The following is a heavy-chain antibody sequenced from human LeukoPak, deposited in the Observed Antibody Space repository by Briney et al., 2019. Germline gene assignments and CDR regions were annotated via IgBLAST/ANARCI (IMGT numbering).Heavy chain of an antibody. CDR3: ARDKGGYDSSGYIGSLLYYFDY. CDR1: GYTFTSYD. J-gene: IGHJ4*02. CDR2: MNPHSGNT. D-gene: IGHD3-22*01. Sequence: ASVRVSCKASGYTFTSYDINWVRQATGQGLEWMGWMNPHSGNTGYAQKFQGRVTITRDTSINTAYMEVSSLRSEDTAVYYCARDKGGYDSSGYIGSLLYYFDYWGQGTLVTVSS. V-gene: IGHV1-8*03.